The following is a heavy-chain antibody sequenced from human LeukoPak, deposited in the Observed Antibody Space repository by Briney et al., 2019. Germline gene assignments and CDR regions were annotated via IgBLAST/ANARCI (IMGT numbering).Heavy chain of an antibody. CDR3: ATGKYLGYYMDV. CDR2: FDPEDGET. CDR1: GYTLTELS. J-gene: IGHJ6*03. Sequence: ASVKVSCKVSGYTLTELSMHWVRQAHGKGLEWMGGFDPEDGETIYAQKFQGRVTMTEDTSTDTAYMELSSLRSEDTAVYYCATGKYLGYYMDVWGKGTSVTVSS. V-gene: IGHV1-24*01. D-gene: IGHD2-2*01.